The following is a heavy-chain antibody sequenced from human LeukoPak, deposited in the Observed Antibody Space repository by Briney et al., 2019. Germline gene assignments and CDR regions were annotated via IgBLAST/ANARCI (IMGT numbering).Heavy chain of an antibody. Sequence: PGGSLRLSCAASVFTFSIYGMHWARQAPGKGLEWVAVIWYDGSNKYYIDSMRGRFTISRDNSRNTLYLQMNSLRAEDTAVYYCARGFDSGYDFGYWGQGTLVTVSS. CDR3: ARGFDSGYDFGY. D-gene: IGHD5-12*01. V-gene: IGHV3-33*01. J-gene: IGHJ4*02. CDR1: VFTFSIYG. CDR2: IWYDGSNK.